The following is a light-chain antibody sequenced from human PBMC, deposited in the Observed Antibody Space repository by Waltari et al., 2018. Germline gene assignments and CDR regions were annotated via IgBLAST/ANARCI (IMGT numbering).Light chain of an antibody. CDR3: SSHGGINNFVV. CDR2: GVT. J-gene: IGLJ2*01. V-gene: IGLV2-8*01. Sequence: QSALTQPPSASGSPGQSVTISCTGADNDGDFNSVSWYQQHPGKAPKLITYGVTKRPSGGPGRFSGSKSGNTASLTVSGLQVEDEAEYYCSSHGGINNFVVFGGGTKL. CDR1: DNDGDFNS.